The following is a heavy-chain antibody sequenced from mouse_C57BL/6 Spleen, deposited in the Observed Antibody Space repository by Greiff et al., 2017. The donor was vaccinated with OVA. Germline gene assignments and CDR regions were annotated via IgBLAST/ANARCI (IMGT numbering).Heavy chain of an antibody. J-gene: IGHJ1*03. CDR2: IYPGDGDT. Sequence: QVQLQQSGPELVKPGASVKISCKASGYAFSSSWMNWVKQRPGKGLEWIGRIYPGDGDTTYNGKFKGKATLTADKSSSTAYMQLSSLTSEDSAFYFCARPITTVVDDWYVDVWGTGTTVTVSS. V-gene: IGHV1-82*01. CDR3: ARPITTVVDDWYVDV. CDR1: GYAFSSSW. D-gene: IGHD1-1*01.